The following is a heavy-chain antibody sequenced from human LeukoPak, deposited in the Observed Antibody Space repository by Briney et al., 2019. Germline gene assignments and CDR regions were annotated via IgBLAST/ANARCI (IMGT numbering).Heavy chain of an antibody. Sequence: TGGPLRLSCAASGFTFSSYGMHWVRQAPGKGLDWVAVISNDGSKKYYADSVKGRFTISRDNSKNTLYLQMNSLRAEDTAVYYCARTCRSGGSCYAYYGMDVWGQGTTVTVSS. CDR2: ISNDGSKK. CDR1: GFTFSSYG. D-gene: IGHD2-15*01. V-gene: IGHV3-30*03. CDR3: ARTCRSGGSCYAYYGMDV. J-gene: IGHJ6*02.